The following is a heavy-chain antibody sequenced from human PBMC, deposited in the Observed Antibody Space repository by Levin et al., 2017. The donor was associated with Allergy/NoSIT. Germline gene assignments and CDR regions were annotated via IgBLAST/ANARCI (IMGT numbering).Heavy chain of an antibody. V-gene: IGHV3-30*18. CDR2: ISYDGSNK. CDR3: AKGGTAQYSMVRGVST. D-gene: IGHD3-10*01. J-gene: IGHJ5*02. Sequence: PGGSLRLSCAASGFTFSSYGMHWVRQAPGKGLEWVAVISYDGSNKYYADSVKGRFTISRDNSKNTLYLQMNSLRAEDTAVYYCAKGGTAQYSMVRGVSTWGQGTLVTVSS. CDR1: GFTFSSYG.